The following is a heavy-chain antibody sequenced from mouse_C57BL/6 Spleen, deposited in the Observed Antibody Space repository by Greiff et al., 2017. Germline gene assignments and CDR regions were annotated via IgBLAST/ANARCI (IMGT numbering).Heavy chain of an antibody. Sequence: QVQLQQSGAELVKPGASVKLSCKASGYTFTEYTIHWVKQRSGQGLEWIGWFYPGSGSIKYNEKFKDKATLTADKSSSTVYMELSRLTSEDSAVYFCARHEEIGPLITTLGYFDYWGQGTTLTVSS. CDR1: GYTFTEYT. CDR2: FYPGSGSI. V-gene: IGHV1-62-2*01. CDR3: ARHEEIGPLITTLGYFDY. D-gene: IGHD1-2*01. J-gene: IGHJ2*01.